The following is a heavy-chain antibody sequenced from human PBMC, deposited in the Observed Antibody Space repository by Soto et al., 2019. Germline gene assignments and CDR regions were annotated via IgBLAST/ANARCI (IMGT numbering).Heavy chain of an antibody. CDR1: GDSISSGYH. J-gene: IGHJ5*02. Sequence: TSETLSLTCTVSGDSISSGYHWAWIRQPPGKGLEWLGYIYYSGGTNYNPSLKSRVTISLDKSKSQFSLRLISVTAADTAVYYCTREQSDDNYFDPWGQGTLVTVSS. CDR3: TREQSDDNYFDP. V-gene: IGHV4-61*05. CDR2: IYYSGGT. D-gene: IGHD6-19*01.